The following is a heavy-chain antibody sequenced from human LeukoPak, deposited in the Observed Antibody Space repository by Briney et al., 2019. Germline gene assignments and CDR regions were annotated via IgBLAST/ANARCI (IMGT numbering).Heavy chain of an antibody. D-gene: IGHD5-12*01. J-gene: IGHJ5*02. CDR3: ARVSPIVATWFDP. CDR1: GYTFTGYY. V-gene: IGHV1-2*02. Sequence: GASVKVSCKASGYTFTGYYMHWVRQAPGQGFEWMGWINPNSGGTNYAQKFQGRVTMTRDTSISTAYMELSRLRSDDTAVYYCARVSPIVATWFDPWGQGTLVTVSS. CDR2: INPNSGGT.